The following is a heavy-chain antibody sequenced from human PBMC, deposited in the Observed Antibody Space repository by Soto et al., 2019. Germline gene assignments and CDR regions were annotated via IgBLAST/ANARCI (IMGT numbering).Heavy chain of an antibody. CDR1: GGSISSYY. D-gene: IGHD4-17*01. CDR3: ARESGDYVDY. V-gene: IGHV4-59*01. J-gene: IGHJ4*02. CDR2: IYYSGST. Sequence: QVQLQESGPGLVKPSETLSLTCTVSGGSISSYYWSWIRQPPGKGLEWIGYIYYSGSTNYNPSLKSRVTISVDTSKNQFSLKLSSVTAADTAVYYCARESGDYVDYCGQGTLVTVSS.